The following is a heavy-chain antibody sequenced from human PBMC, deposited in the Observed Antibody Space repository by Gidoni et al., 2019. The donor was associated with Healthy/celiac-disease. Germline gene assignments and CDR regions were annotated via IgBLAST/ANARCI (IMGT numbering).Heavy chain of an antibody. Sequence: QVQLVQSGAEVKKPGSSVKVSCKASGGTFSSYTISWVRQAPGQGLEWMGRIIPILGIANYAQKFQGRVTITADKSTSTAYMELSSLRSEDTAVYYCARERKLAGIQLWLGGHDAFDIWGQGTMVTVSS. CDR1: GGTFSSYT. CDR3: ARERKLAGIQLWLGGHDAFDI. D-gene: IGHD5-18*01. V-gene: IGHV1-69*08. CDR2: IIPILGIA. J-gene: IGHJ3*02.